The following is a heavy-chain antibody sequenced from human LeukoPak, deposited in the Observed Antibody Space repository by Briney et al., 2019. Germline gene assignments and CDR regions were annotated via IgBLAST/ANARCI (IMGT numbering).Heavy chain of an antibody. Sequence: ASVKVSCKASGYTFTSYGISWVRQAPGQGLEWMGWISAYNGNTNYAQRLQGRVTMTTDTSTSTAYMELRSLRSDDTAVYYCARDRNDIGVFDYWGQGTLVTVSS. CDR3: ARDRNDIGVFDY. D-gene: IGHD3-9*01. V-gene: IGHV1-18*01. J-gene: IGHJ4*02. CDR1: GYTFTSYG. CDR2: ISAYNGNT.